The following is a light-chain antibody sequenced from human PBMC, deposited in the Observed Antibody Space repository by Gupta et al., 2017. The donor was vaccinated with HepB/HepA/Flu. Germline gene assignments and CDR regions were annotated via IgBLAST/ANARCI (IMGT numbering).Light chain of an antibody. Sequence: YELTQPPSVSVSPGQTASITCSGDKLGDKYACWYQQKPGQSPVLVIYQDSKRPSGIPERFSGSNSGNTATLTISGTQAMDEADYYCQAWDSSAVVFGGGTKLTVL. V-gene: IGLV3-1*01. J-gene: IGLJ2*01. CDR3: QAWDSSAVV. CDR1: KLGDKY. CDR2: QDS.